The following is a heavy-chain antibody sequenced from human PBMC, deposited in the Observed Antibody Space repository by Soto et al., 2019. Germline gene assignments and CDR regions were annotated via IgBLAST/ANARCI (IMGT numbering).Heavy chain of an antibody. CDR2: ISYDGINK. D-gene: IGHD2-2*01. V-gene: IGHV3-30-3*01. CDR1: GFTFSNYA. J-gene: IGHJ6*02. CDR3: SRGGDIVIVPVDTYYYYGLDV. Sequence: LRLSCAASGFTFSNYAMHWVRQAPGKGLKWVAFISYDGINKYYADSVKGRFTISRDNSKNTLYLQMNSLRAEDTAVYFCSRGGDIVIVPVDTYYYYGLDVWGQGTTVTVSS.